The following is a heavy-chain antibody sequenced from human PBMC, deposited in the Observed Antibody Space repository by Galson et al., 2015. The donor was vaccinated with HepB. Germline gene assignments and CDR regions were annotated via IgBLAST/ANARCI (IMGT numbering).Heavy chain of an antibody. CDR1: GYTFTSYG. V-gene: IGHV1-18*01. J-gene: IGHJ6*03. Sequence: SVKVSCKASGYTFTSYGISWVRQAPGQGLEWMGWISAYNGNTNYAQKLQGRVTMTTDTSTSTAYMELRSLRSDDTAVYYCAREFWSSSPMTYYMDVWGKGTTVTVSS. CDR3: AREFWSSSPMTYYMDV. D-gene: IGHD6-6*01. CDR2: ISAYNGNT.